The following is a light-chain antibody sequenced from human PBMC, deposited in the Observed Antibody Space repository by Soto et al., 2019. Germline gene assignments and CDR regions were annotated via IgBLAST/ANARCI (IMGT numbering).Light chain of an antibody. CDR3: CSYTSSSTYV. CDR2: EVS. Sequence: QSVLTQPASVSGSPGQSITISCTGTSSDVGGYNYVSWYQQHPGKAPKLLIYEVSDRPSGVSNRFSGSKSGNTASLTISGLQAEDEADYYCCSYTSSSTYVLGTGNKVXV. V-gene: IGLV2-14*01. CDR1: SSDVGGYNY. J-gene: IGLJ1*01.